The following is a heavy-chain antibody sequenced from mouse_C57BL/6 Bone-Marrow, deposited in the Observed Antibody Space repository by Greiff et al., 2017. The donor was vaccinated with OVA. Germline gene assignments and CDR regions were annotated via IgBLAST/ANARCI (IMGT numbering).Heavy chain of an antibody. D-gene: IGHD1-1*01. Sequence: EVQLVESGAELVRPGASVKLSCTASGFNIKDDYMHWVKQRPEQGLEWIGWIDPENGDTEYASKFQGKATITADTSSNTAYLQLSSLTSEDTAVYYCTTCFTTVVATDYFDYWGQGTTLTVSS. CDR1: GFNIKDDY. CDR2: IDPENGDT. J-gene: IGHJ2*01. CDR3: TTCFTTVVATDYFDY. V-gene: IGHV14-4*01.